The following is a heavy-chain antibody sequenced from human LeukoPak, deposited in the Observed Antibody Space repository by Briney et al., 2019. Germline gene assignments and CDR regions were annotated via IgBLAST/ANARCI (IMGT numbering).Heavy chain of an antibody. J-gene: IGHJ6*04. CDR1: GFTFSSYS. Sequence: GGSLRLSCAASGFTFSSYSMNWVRQAPGKGLEWVSSISSSSYIYYADSVKGRFTISRDNAKNSLYLQMNSLRAEDTAVYYCARDSDILTGCMDVWGKGTTVTVSS. D-gene: IGHD3-9*01. CDR3: ARDSDILTGCMDV. CDR2: ISSSSYI. V-gene: IGHV3-21*01.